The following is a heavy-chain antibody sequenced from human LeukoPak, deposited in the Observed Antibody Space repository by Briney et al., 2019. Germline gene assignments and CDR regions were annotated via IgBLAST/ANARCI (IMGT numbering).Heavy chain of an antibody. CDR3: HHGVAVAGTGGTLYYYCGMDV. D-gene: IGHD6-19*01. Sequence: PSETLSLTCTVSGGSISSSSYYWGWIRQPPGKGLEWIGSIYYSGSTYYNPSLKSRVTISVDTSKNQFSLKLSSVTAADTAVYYCHHGVAVAGTGGTLYYYCGMDVWGQGTTVTVPS. V-gene: IGHV4-39*01. J-gene: IGHJ6*02. CDR1: GGSISSSSYY. CDR2: IYYSGST.